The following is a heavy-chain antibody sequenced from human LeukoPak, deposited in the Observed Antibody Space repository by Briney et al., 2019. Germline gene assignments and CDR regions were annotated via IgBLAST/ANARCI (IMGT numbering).Heavy chain of an antibody. V-gene: IGHV4-59*08. CDR1: GGSISSYY. D-gene: IGHD6-19*01. Sequence: ETLSLTCTVSGGSISSYYWTWLRQPPGKGLEWIGYIYYSGSTNYNPSLKSRVTISLDTSKNQFSLKLSSLTAADTAVYYCARRRAVPGFYYFDYWGQGTLVTVSS. J-gene: IGHJ4*02. CDR3: ARRRAVPGFYYFDY. CDR2: IYYSGST.